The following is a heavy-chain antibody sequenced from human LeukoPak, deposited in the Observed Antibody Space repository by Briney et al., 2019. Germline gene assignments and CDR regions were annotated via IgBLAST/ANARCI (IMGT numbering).Heavy chain of an antibody. D-gene: IGHD6-19*01. V-gene: IGHV3-7*01. CDR2: IKQDGSEK. J-gene: IGHJ4*02. CDR1: GITFSRYW. CDR3: ARHDGGSGWGKIDY. Sequence: GGSLRLSCATSGITFSRYWMTWVRQAPGKGLEWVANIKQDGSEKYYVDSVKGRFTISRDNAKNPLYLQMNSLRAEDTAVYYCARHDGGSGWGKIDYWGQGTLVTVSS.